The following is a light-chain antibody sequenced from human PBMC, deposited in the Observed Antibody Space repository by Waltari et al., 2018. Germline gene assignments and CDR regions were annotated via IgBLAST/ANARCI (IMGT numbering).Light chain of an antibody. J-gene: IGLJ1*01. CDR2: YDR. CDR3: HVWHPHVDPGV. CDR1: NIGTYS. Sequence: SYVVTQPPSVSVAPGETATITCGGDNIGTYSVHRYQQKAGQAPVLVIFYDRDRPSGIPVRFSGSNSGNTATLTISRVEAGDEARYYCHVWHPHVDPGVFGTGTEVTVL. V-gene: IGLV3-21*04.